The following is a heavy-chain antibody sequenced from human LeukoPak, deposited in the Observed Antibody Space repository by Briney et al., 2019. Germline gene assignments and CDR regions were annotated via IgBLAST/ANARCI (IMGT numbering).Heavy chain of an antibody. CDR3: ARDRVFVDTAIVSPVQYFDY. D-gene: IGHD5-18*01. Sequence: ASVKVSCKASGYTFAIYGISWVRQAPGQGLEWMGWISAYNGNTNYAQKLQGRVTMTTATSTSTDYMELRSLRADDTAVYYCARDRVFVDTAIVSPVQYFDYWGQGTLVTVSS. CDR1: GYTFAIYG. CDR2: ISAYNGNT. J-gene: IGHJ4*02. V-gene: IGHV1-18*01.